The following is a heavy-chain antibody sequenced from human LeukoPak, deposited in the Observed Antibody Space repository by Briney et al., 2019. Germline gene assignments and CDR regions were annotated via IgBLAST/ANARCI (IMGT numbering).Heavy chain of an antibody. CDR1: GFTFSSNS. V-gene: IGHV3-21*01. CDR3: ARGGGDYYDSSGYLYYYYYMDV. CDR2: ISSSSRYI. D-gene: IGHD3-22*01. J-gene: IGHJ6*03. Sequence: GGSLRLSCAASGFTFSSNSMNWVRQAPGKGLEWVSSISSSSRYIYYADSVKGRFTISRDNAMNSLYLQMNSLRAEDTAVYYCARGGGDYYDSSGYLYYYYYMDVWGKGTTVTVSS.